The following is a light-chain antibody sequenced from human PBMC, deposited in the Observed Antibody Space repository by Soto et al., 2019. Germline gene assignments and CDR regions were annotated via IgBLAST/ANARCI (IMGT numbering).Light chain of an antibody. CDR2: LGS. V-gene: IGKV2-28*01. Sequence: DIVMTQSPLSLPVTPGEPASTSCRSSQSLLHSNGYNFLDCYLQKPGQSPQLLIYLGSDRASGVPDRFSGRGSGTDFTQKISRVEAEDVGVYYCMQALQTPPHVTVGQGTKLEIK. J-gene: IGKJ2*01. CDR3: MQALQTPPHVT. CDR1: QSLLHSNGYNF.